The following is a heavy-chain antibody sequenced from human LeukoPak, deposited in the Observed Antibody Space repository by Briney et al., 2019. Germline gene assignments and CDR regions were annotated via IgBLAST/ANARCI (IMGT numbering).Heavy chain of an antibody. D-gene: IGHD3-22*01. CDR3: TRAASSGPLFTYHMDV. J-gene: IGHJ6*03. CDR2: IYYTGSS. Sequence: KTSETLSLTCSVSGGSISSSDDYWGFVRQTPGKGLEWMWSIYYTGSSHYNPSLKSRATISVDTSKNQFSLKLSSVTAADTAVYYCTRAASSGPLFTYHMDVWGKGTRVTVSS. CDR1: GGSISSSDDY. V-gene: IGHV4-39*07.